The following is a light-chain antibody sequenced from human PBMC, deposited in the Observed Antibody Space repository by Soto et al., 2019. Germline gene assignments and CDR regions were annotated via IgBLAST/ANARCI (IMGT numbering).Light chain of an antibody. CDR2: EGS. CDR3: CSYAGGRV. V-gene: IGLV2-23*01. J-gene: IGLJ2*01. CDR1: SSDVGSYNL. Sequence: QSALTQPASVSGSPGQSIAISCTGTSSDVGSYNLVSWYQQHPGKAPKLMLYEGSKRPSGVSNRFSGSKSGNTASLTISGLQAEDEADYYCCSYAGGRVFGGGTKLTVL.